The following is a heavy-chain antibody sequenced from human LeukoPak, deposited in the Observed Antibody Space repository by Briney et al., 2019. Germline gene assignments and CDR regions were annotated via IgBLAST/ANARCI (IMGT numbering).Heavy chain of an antibody. CDR2: TYYRSKWYN. V-gene: IGHV6-1*01. Sequence: SQTLSLTCVISGDTVSRNSAAWSWIRQSPSRGLEWLGRTYYRSKWYNEYAVSVKGRITITPDTSKNQFSLRLNSVTPEDTAVYYCARGGGNYGNFYGMDVWGQGTTVTVSS. CDR3: ARGGGNYGNFYGMDV. J-gene: IGHJ6*02. CDR1: GDTVSRNSAA. D-gene: IGHD1-7*01.